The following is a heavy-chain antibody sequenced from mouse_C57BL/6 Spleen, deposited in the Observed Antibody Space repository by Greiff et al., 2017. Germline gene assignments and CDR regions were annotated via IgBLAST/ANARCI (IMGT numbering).Heavy chain of an antibody. D-gene: IGHD4-1*02. J-gene: IGHJ2*01. CDR3: ARYPTGYYLDY. Sequence: QVQLQQPGAELVQPGASVTLSCKASGYTFPSYWMHWLKQMPGQGLAWIGMIHPNSGSTNYNWKIKRKSILTEDKSYSTAYMQLSSLTSEDSAVYYCARYPTGYYLDYWGQGTTLTVSA. V-gene: IGHV1-64*01. CDR2: IHPNSGST. CDR1: GYTFPSYW.